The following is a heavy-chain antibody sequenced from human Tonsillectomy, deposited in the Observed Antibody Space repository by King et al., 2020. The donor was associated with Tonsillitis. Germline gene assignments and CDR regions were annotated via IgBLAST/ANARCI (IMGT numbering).Heavy chain of an antibody. J-gene: IGHJ6*02. D-gene: IGHD3-9*01. CDR1: GFTFSSYA. V-gene: IGHV3-23*04. Sequence: EVQLVESGGGLVQPGGSLRLSCAASGFTFSSYAMSWVRRAPGKGLEWVSAISGSGGSTFYADSVKGRFTISRDNSKNTLYLQMNSLRAEDTAVFYCARQRYFDWLSPDDYYYYGMDVWGQGTTVTVSS. CDR2: ISGSGGST. CDR3: ARQRYFDWLSPDDYYYYGMDV.